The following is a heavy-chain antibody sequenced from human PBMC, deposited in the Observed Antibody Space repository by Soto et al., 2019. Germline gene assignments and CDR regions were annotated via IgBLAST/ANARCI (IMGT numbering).Heavy chain of an antibody. Sequence: QVQLVQSGTEVKKPGSSVKVSCKASGGNFNSYSINWVRQARGQGLEWMGGIVPIFGTANYAQKFQGRVTFTADTSTSTAYMELRXXXXXDTAVYYCSRDAIAAAGTNDWGQGTLVTVSS. CDR1: GGNFNSYS. CDR2: IVPIFGTA. CDR3: SRDAIAAAGTND. J-gene: IGHJ4*02. V-gene: IGHV1-69*06. D-gene: IGHD6-13*01.